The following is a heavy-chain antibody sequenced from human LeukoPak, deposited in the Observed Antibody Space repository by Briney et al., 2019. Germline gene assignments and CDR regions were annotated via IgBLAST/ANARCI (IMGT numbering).Heavy chain of an antibody. CDR3: AREQRGYCSGGSCYSANDY. V-gene: IGHV4-31*03. Sequence: SETLSLTCTVSGGSISSGGYYWTWIRQHPGKGLEWVGYIYHSGNTEYNTSLKSRITMAVDTSNNRFSLKLSSATAADTAVYYCAREQRGYCSGGSCYSANDYWGQGTLVTVSS. J-gene: IGHJ4*02. D-gene: IGHD2-15*01. CDR2: IYHSGNT. CDR1: GGSISSGGYY.